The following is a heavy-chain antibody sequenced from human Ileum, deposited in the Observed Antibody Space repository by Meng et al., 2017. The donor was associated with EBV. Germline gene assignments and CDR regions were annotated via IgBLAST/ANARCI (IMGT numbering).Heavy chain of an antibody. CDR3: ARRYYGVPFDN. Sequence: HLQLPESGPGLVKPSETLSLPCAVSGDSISSSNHWWGWIRQPPGKGLEWVGTIYYSGSTFYNPSLKSRVTISLDTSKNQFSLKVSSVTAADTAVYYCARRYYGVPFDNWGQGTLVTVSS. CDR1: GDSISSSNHW. CDR2: IYYSGST. J-gene: IGHJ4*02. V-gene: IGHV4-39*01. D-gene: IGHD3-3*01.